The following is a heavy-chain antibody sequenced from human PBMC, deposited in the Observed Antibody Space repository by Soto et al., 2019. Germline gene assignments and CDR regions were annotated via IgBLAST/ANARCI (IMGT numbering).Heavy chain of an antibody. V-gene: IGHV1-18*01. J-gene: IGHJ4*02. D-gene: IGHD1-1*01. CDR3: GRGRYGDY. Sequence: QVHLVQSGAEVKKPGASVKVSCKGSGYAFTTYGITWVRQAPGQGLEWMGWISAHNGNTNSAQKLQGRVTVTRDTSTSTAYMELRSLRSDDTAVYYCGRGRYGDYWGQGALVTVSS. CDR1: GYAFTTYG. CDR2: ISAHNGNT.